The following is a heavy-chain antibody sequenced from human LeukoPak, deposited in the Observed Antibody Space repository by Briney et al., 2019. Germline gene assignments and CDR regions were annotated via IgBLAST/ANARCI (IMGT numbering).Heavy chain of an antibody. CDR3: ARDPGYSSSWYFGPEFGWDFDY. CDR1: GFTFSGYW. D-gene: IGHD6-13*01. J-gene: IGHJ4*02. V-gene: IGHV3-74*01. CDR2: ISSGGTST. Sequence: GGSLGLSCAASGFTFSGYWMHWVRQAPGKGLVWVSRISSGGTSTIYADSVKGRFTISRDNSKNTLYLQMNSLRAEDTAVYYCARDPGYSSSWYFGPEFGWDFDYWGQGTLVTVSS.